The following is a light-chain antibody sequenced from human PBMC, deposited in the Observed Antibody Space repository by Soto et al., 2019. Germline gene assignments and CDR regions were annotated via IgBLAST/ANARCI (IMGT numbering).Light chain of an antibody. CDR2: GAS. V-gene: IGKV3-20*01. J-gene: IGKJ1*01. Sequence: EIVLTQSPGTLSLSPGDRATLSCKASQSVADNYLAWYQQKPGQAPRLLIYGASNRATGIPDRFSGSGSGTDFTLTISRLEPEDFAVYYCQQYGSSGTFGQGTKVDIK. CDR1: QSVADNY. CDR3: QQYGSSGT.